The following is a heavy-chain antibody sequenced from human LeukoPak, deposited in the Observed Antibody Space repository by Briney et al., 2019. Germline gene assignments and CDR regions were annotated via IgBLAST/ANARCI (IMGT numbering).Heavy chain of an antibody. D-gene: IGHD3-3*01. V-gene: IGHV4-30-4*01. CDR1: GGSISSGDYY. CDR2: IYYSGST. J-gene: IGHJ4*02. Sequence: PSETLSLTCTVSGGSISSGDYYWSWIRQPPGKGLEWIGYIYYSGSTYYNPSLKSRVTISVDTSKNQFSLKLSSVTAADTAVYYCARGKNFWSGHNDYWGQGTLVTVSS. CDR3: ARGKNFWSGHNDY.